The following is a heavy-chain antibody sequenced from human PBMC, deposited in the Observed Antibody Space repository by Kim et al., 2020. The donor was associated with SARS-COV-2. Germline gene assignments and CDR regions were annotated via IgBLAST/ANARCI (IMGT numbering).Heavy chain of an antibody. J-gene: IGHJ6*02. CDR3: ARGDIVVVPAAKTYYYYYGMDV. V-gene: IGHV3-21*01. CDR1: GFTFSSYS. D-gene: IGHD2-2*01. CDR2: ISSSSSYI. Sequence: GGSLRLSCAASGFTFSSYSMNWVRQAPGKGLEWVSSISSSSSYIYYADSVKGRFTISRDNAKNSLYLQMNSLRAEDTAVYYCARGDIVVVPAAKTYYYYYGMDVWGQGTTVTVSS.